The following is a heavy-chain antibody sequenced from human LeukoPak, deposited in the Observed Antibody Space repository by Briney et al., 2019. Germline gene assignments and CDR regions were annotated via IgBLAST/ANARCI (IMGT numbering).Heavy chain of an antibody. D-gene: IGHD3-10*01. CDR3: ARASLLLLWFGELPN. V-gene: IGHV1-2*02. Sequence: ASVKVSCKASGYTFTGYYMHWVRQAPGQGLEWMGWINPNSGGTNYAQKFQGRVTMTRDTSISTAYMEPSRLRPDDTAVYYCARASLLLLWFGELPNWGQETLVTVSS. CDR1: GYTFTGYY. J-gene: IGHJ4*02. CDR2: INPNSGGT.